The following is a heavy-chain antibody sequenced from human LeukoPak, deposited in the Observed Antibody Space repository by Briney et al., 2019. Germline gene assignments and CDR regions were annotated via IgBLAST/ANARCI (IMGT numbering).Heavy chain of an antibody. CDR3: VRAQRMTTAAPYEFDY. CDR2: IDTTSSTI. J-gene: IGHJ4*02. V-gene: IGHV3-48*01. CDR1: EFTFRTYS. D-gene: IGHD4-11*01. Sequence: GGSLRHTCAASEFTFRTYSMNWVRQAPRKGLEWVSYIDTTSSTIYYADSVKGRFTISRDNAKNSLYLQMNSLRAEDTAVYYCVRAQRMTTAAPYEFDYWGQGTLVTVSS.